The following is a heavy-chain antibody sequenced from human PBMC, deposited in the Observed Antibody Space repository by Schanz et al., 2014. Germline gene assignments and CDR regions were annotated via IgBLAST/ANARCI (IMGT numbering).Heavy chain of an antibody. V-gene: IGHV1-18*01. D-gene: IGHD6-19*01. CDR2: ISAYNGNT. J-gene: IGHJ4*02. CDR1: GYTFTSYG. Sequence: QVQLVQSGAEVKKPGASVKVSCKASGYTFTSYGINWVRQAPGQGLEWMGWISAYNGNTNYAQKLQGRVTMTTDTSTDTAYIELRSLRSDDTAVYSCARGGDSSGCYDRGIARFDYWGQGTLVTVSS. CDR3: ARGGDSSGCYDRGIARFDY.